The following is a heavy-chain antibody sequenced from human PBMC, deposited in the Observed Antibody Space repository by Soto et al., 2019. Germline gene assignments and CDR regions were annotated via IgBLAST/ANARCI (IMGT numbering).Heavy chain of an antibody. Sequence: VQLVESGGGVVQPGRSLRLSCAASGFTFSSYGMHWVRQAPGKGLEWVAVIWYDGSNKYYADSVKGRFTISRDNSKNTLYLQMNSLRAEDTAVYYCARDGTRGYYDKALDYWGQGTLVTVSS. J-gene: IGHJ4*02. V-gene: IGHV3-33*01. D-gene: IGHD3-22*01. CDR2: IWYDGSNK. CDR1: GFTFSSYG. CDR3: ARDGTRGYYDKALDY.